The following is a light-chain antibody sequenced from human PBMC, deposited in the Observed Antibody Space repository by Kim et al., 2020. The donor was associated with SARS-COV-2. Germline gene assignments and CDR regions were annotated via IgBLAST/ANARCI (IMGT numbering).Light chain of an antibody. V-gene: IGKV3-15*01. J-gene: IGKJ4*01. Sequence: SVSPGERATLSCRSSQSVSSNLARYQQKPGQAPRLLIYGASTRATGIPARFSGSGSGTEFTLTISSLQSEDFAVYYCQQYNNWPLTFGGGTKVEI. CDR3: QQYNNWPLT. CDR2: GAS. CDR1: QSVSSN.